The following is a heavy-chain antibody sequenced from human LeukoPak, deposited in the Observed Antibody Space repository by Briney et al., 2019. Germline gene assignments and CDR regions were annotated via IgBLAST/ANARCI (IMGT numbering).Heavy chain of an antibody. CDR1: GFTFSDYE. CDR2: ISTSGSII. Sequence: GGSLRLSCAASGFTFSDYEMNWVRQAPGKGLEWILHISTSGSIIHYADSVKGRFTISRDNAKNSLYLQMNSLRAEDTAVYYCAKGQGGWARSYYFDYWGQGTLVTVSS. D-gene: IGHD6-19*01. J-gene: IGHJ4*02. V-gene: IGHV3-48*03. CDR3: AKGQGGWARSYYFDY.